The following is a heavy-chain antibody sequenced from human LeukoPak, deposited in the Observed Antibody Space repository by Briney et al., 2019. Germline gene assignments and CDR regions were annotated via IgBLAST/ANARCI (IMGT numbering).Heavy chain of an antibody. D-gene: IGHD6-6*01. V-gene: IGHV4-39*01. CDR2: IYYSGST. CDR1: GGSISSSSYY. Sequence: SETLSLTCTVSGGSISSSSYYWGWIRQPPGKGLEWIGSIYYSGSTYYNPSLKSRVTISVDTSKNQFSLKLSSVIAADTAVYYCARGDSSSGGYFEGFDYWGQGTLVTVSS. CDR3: ARGDSSSGGYFEGFDY. J-gene: IGHJ4*02.